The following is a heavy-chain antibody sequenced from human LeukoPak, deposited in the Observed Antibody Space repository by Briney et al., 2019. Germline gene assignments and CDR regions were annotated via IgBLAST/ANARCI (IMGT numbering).Heavy chain of an antibody. CDR2: INHSGST. Sequence: SETLSLTCAVYGGSFSGYYWSWIRQPPGKGLEWIGEINHSGSTNSNPSLKSRVTISLDTSKNQLTLNLRSVTAADTAVYYCARGLNDFWAGETYWGQGTLVTVSS. D-gene: IGHD3-3*01. CDR3: ARGLNDFWAGETY. V-gene: IGHV4-34*01. CDR1: GGSFSGYY. J-gene: IGHJ4*02.